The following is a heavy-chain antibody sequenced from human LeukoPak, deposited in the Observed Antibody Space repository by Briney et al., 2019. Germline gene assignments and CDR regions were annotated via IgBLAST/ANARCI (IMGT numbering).Heavy chain of an antibody. CDR2: ISGSGGST. D-gene: IGHD6-13*01. CDR1: GFTLSSYA. CDR3: ERARGHSSSWYWFDP. V-gene: IGHV3-23*01. J-gene: IGHJ5*02. Sequence: RSGGSLRLSCAASGFTLSSYAMSWVRQAPGKGLEWVSAISGSGGSTYYADSVKGRFTISRDNSKNTLYLQMNSLRPEDTAVYYCERARGHSSSWYWFDPWGQGTLVTVSS.